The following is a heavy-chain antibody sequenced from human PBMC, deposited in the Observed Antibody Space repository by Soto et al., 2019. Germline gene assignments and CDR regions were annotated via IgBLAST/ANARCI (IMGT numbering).Heavy chain of an antibody. V-gene: IGHV1-8*01. CDR1: GYTFTSFD. D-gene: IGHD6-19*01. J-gene: IGHJ4*02. Sequence: ASVKVSCQASGYTFTSFDINWVRQATGQGLEWMGWMNPNSGNTGYAQKFQGRVTMTRNTSISTAYMELSSLSSEDTAVYYCARAYTWGVAVAGTWGQGTLVTVSS. CDR3: ARAYTWGVAVAGT. CDR2: MNPNSGNT.